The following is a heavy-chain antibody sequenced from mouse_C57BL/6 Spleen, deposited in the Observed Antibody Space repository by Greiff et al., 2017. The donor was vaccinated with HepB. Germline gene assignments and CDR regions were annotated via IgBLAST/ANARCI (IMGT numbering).Heavy chain of an antibody. CDR3: ARNYYDGSSPYFDV. CDR1: GYAFTNYL. J-gene: IGHJ1*03. Sequence: VQLQQSGAELVRPGTSVKVSCKASGYAFTNYLIEWVKQRPGQGLEWIGVINPGSGGTNYNEKFKGKATLTADKSSSTAYMQLSSLTSEDSAVYFCARNYYDGSSPYFDVWGTGTTVTVSS. CDR2: INPGSGGT. D-gene: IGHD1-1*01. V-gene: IGHV1-54*01.